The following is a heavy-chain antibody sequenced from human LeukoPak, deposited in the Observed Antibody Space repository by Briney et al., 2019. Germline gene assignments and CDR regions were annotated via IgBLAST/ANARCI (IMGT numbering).Heavy chain of an antibody. CDR3: AKGEGYNYPWYNWFDP. Sequence: SVKVSCTASGGTFSSYAISWVRQAPGQGLEWMGGIIPIFGTANYAQKFQGRVTITTDESTSTAYMELSSLRSEDTAVYYCAKGEGYNYPWYNWFDPWGQGTLVTVSS. CDR1: GGTFSSYA. V-gene: IGHV1-69*05. CDR2: IIPIFGTA. D-gene: IGHD5-24*01. J-gene: IGHJ5*02.